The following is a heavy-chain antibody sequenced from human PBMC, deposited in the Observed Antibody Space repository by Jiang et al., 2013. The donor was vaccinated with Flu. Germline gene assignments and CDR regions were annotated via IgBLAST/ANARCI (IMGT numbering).Heavy chain of an antibody. CDR2: IIPIFGTA. D-gene: IGHD3-22*01. J-gene: IGHJ3*02. Sequence: VKKPGSSVKVSCKASGGTFSSYAISWVRQAPGQGLEWMGGIIPIFGTANYAQKFQGRVTITADESTSTAYMELSSLRSEDTAVYYCASYAQPITMIVVGRLAFDIWGQGTMVTVSS. CDR3: ASYAQPITMIVVGRLAFDI. CDR1: GGTFSSYA. V-gene: IGHV1-69*01.